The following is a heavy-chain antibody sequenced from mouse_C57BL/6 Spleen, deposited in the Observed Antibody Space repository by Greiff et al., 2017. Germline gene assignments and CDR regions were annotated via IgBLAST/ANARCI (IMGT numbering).Heavy chain of an antibody. V-gene: IGHV14-1*01. D-gene: IGHD2-3*01. CDR1: GFNIKDYY. J-gene: IGHJ4*01. CDR3: TLIYDGYYGAMDY. CDR2: IDPEDGDT. Sequence: VQLQQPGAELVRPGASVKLSCTASGFNIKDYYMHWVKQRPEQGLEWIGRIDPEDGDTEYAPKFQGKATMTADTSSNTAYLQLSSLTSEDTAVYYCTLIYDGYYGAMDYWGQGTSVTVSS.